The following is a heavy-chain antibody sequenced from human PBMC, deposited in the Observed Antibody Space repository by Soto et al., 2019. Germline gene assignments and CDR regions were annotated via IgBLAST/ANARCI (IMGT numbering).Heavy chain of an antibody. V-gene: IGHV4-4*02. CDR3: AREAPPPTRGPYGSGSYYPKSNWFDP. D-gene: IGHD3-10*01. CDR1: GGSISSSNW. CDR2: IYHSGST. J-gene: IGHJ5*02. Sequence: SETLSLTCAVSGGSISSSNWWSWVRQPPGKGLEWIGEIYHSGSTNYNPSLKSRVTISVDKSKNQFSLKLSSVTAADTAVYYCAREAPPPTRGPYGSGSYYPKSNWFDPWGQGTLVTVSS.